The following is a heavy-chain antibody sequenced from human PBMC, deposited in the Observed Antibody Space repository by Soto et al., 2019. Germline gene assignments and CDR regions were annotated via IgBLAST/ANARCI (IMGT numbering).Heavy chain of an antibody. CDR1: GYTFTNYG. V-gene: IGHV1-18*01. CDR3: ARVQQLVGYFYYYMDV. Sequence: ASVKVSCKASGYTFTNYGITWVRQAPGQGLEWMGWISAYNGDTHYTQRLQGRVTMTTDTSTSTAYMELRGLRSDDTAVYYCARVQQLVGYFYYYMDVWGKGTTVIVSS. J-gene: IGHJ6*03. CDR2: ISAYNGDT. D-gene: IGHD6-6*01.